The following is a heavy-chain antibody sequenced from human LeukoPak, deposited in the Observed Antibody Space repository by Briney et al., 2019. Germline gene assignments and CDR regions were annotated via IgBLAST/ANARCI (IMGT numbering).Heavy chain of an antibody. CDR3: SPLSYVVRY. CDR1: GLTFTNAR. CDR2: SKSQTDGGTT. V-gene: IGHV3-15*01. D-gene: IGHD2-15*01. Sequence: GGSLSPSCAASGLTFTNARMSLVRQAPGKGLEWIGRSKSQTDGGTTDYATPVKGRFTISRDDSKNTVYLQMNSLKTEDTAVYYCSPLSYVVRYWGQRTLVTVSS. J-gene: IGHJ4*02.